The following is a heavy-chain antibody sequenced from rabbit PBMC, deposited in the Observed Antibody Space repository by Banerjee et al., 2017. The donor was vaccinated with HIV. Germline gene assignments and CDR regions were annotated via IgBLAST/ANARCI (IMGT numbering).Heavy chain of an antibody. CDR1: GIDFSSYYY. CDR2: IYTSSGST. Sequence: QQQLEESGGGLVKPGGTLTLTCKASGIDFSSYYYMCWVRQAPGKGLELIACIYTSSGSTWYASWVNGRFTISRSTSLDTVDLKMTSLTAADTATYFCARDLAGVIGWNFNFWGQGTLVTVS. V-gene: IGHV1S43*01. D-gene: IGHD4-1*01. J-gene: IGHJ3*01. CDR3: ARDLAGVIGWNFNF.